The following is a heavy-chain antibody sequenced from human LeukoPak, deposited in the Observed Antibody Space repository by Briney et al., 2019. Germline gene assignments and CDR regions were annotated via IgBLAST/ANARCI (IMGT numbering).Heavy chain of an antibody. V-gene: IGHV3-66*01. CDR3: TKAAIAAALYYMDV. J-gene: IGHJ6*03. D-gene: IGHD6-13*01. CDR1: GFTVSSNY. Sequence: GSLRLSCAASGFTVSSNYMSWVRQAPGKGLEWVSGIYTGGDTYYADSVKDRFTISRDNSKNTLYLQMNSLRAEDTAVYYCTKAAIAAALYYMDVWGKGTTVTVSS. CDR2: IYTGGDT.